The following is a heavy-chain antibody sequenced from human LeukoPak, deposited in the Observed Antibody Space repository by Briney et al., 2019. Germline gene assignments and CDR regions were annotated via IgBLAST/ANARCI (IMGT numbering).Heavy chain of an antibody. V-gene: IGHV3-30*02. CDR2: IRDDGSNK. D-gene: IGHD2-21*02. Sequence: PGGSLRLSCAASGFTFSSYGMHWVRQAPGKGLEWVAFIRDDGSNKYYADSVKGRFTISRDNSKNTLYLQMNSLRAEDTAVYYCAKTAYCGGDCYLHDAFDIWGQGTMVTVSS. CDR1: GFTFSSYG. CDR3: AKTAYCGGDCYLHDAFDI. J-gene: IGHJ3*02.